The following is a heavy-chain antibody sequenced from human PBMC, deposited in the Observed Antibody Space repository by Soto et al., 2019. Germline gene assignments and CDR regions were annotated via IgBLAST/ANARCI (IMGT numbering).Heavy chain of an antibody. D-gene: IGHD5-12*01. CDR1: GGSISSGGYS. V-gene: IGHV4-30-2*01. CDR3: AGGPGVARNY. CDR2: IYHSGST. Sequence: SETLSLSCAVSGGSISSGGYSWSWIRQPPGKGLEWIGYIYHSGSTYYNPSLKSRVTISVDRSKNQFSLKLSSVTAADTAVYYCAGGPGVARNYWGQGTLVTVSS. J-gene: IGHJ4*02.